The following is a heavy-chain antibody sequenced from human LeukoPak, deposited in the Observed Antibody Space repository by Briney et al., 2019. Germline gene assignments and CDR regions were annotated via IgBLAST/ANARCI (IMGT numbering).Heavy chain of an antibody. CDR1: GGTFSSYA. D-gene: IGHD3-16*02. CDR3: ARVGSHPPLGVIVTGWDV. V-gene: IGHV1-69*13. CDR2: IIPIFGTA. Sequence: ASMKVPCKASGGTFSSYAISWVRQAPGQGLEWMGGIIPIFGTANYAQKFQGRVTITADESTSTAYMELSSLRSEDTAVYYCARVGSHPPLGVIVTGWDVWGQGTTVTVSS. J-gene: IGHJ6*02.